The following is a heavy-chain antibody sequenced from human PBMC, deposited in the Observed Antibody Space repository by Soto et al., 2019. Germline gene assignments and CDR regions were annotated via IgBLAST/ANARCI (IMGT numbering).Heavy chain of an antibody. J-gene: IGHJ6*03. CDR3: ARATKLQYSTYMDV. CDR1: GFTFSDYH. D-gene: IGHD2-21*01. V-gene: IGHV3-11*01. Sequence: QVQLVESGGGLVKPGGSLRLSCAASGFTFSDYHMIWIRQAPGKGLECVSFISSSGSLIYYADSVKGRFTISRDKSKNSQELQMNSLRAEDAAVYYCARATKLQYSTYMDVGGKGTSVTVSS. CDR2: ISSSGSLI.